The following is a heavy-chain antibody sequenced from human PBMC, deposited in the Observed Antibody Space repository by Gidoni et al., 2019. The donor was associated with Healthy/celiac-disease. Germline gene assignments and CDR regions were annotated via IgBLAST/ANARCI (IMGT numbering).Heavy chain of an antibody. V-gene: IGHV4-30-4*01. J-gene: IGHJ5*02. Sequence: QVQLQESGPGLVKPSQTLSLTCTVSGGSISSGDYYWSWVRQPPGKGLEWIGYIYYRGSTYYNPSLKSSVTISADTSKNHFSLRLSSVTSADTAVYYCARGNYYGSENRVDPWGQGTLVTVSS. CDR2: IYYRGST. CDR1: GGSISSGDYY. CDR3: ARGNYYGSENRVDP. D-gene: IGHD3-10*01.